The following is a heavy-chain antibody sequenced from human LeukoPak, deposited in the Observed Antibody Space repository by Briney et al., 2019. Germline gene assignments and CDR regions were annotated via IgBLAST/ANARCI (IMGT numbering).Heavy chain of an antibody. V-gene: IGHV4-59*01. CDR1: GGSISSYY. D-gene: IGHD3-22*01. CDR2: IYYSGST. J-gene: IGHJ5*02. CDR3: AREGLHYYDSSGYFNWFDP. Sequence: SETLSLTCTVSGGSISSYYWSWIRQPPGKGLEWIGYIYYSGSTNYNPSLKSRVTISVDTSKNQFSLKLSSVTAADTAVYYCAREGLHYYDSSGYFNWFDPWGQGTLVTVSS.